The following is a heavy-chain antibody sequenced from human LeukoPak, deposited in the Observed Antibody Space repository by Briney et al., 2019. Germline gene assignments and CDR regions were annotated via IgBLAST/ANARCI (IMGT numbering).Heavy chain of an antibody. V-gene: IGHV5-51*01. CDR1: GCRFTSYW. Sequence: GXALKISCKGSGCRFTSYWIGWVRQMPGKGLEWMGIIYPGDSDTRYSPSFQGQVTISDDKSISTAYLQWSSLKASDTAMYYCARLTMVRGVIRQIDYWGQGTLVTVSS. D-gene: IGHD3-10*01. CDR3: ARLTMVRGVIRQIDY. CDR2: IYPGDSDT. J-gene: IGHJ4*02.